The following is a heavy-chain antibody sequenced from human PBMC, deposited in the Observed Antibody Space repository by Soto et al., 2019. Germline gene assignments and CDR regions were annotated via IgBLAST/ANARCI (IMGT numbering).Heavy chain of an antibody. Sequence: GGSLRLSCAASGFTFSHAWMSWVRQAPGKGLEWVGRIKSKADGETKDYGAPVRGRFTISRDDAKDTLYLQMNSLRVEDTAVYYCAKEKEGGRIVLVPAGIPPASYNWFDPWGQGTLVTVSS. D-gene: IGHD2-2*02. J-gene: IGHJ5*02. V-gene: IGHV3-15*01. CDR3: AKEKEGGRIVLVPAGIPPASYNWFDP. CDR2: IKSKADGETK. CDR1: GFTFSHAW.